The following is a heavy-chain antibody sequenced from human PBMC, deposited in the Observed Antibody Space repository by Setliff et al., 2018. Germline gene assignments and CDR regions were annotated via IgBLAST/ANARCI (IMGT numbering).Heavy chain of an antibody. CDR3: ARETLPYYFDY. V-gene: IGHV3-7*01. CDR2: IKQDGSEK. Sequence: GGSLRLSCAASGFTFSNSWMSWVRQAPGKGLEWVANIKQDGSEKYYVDSVKGRFTISRDNAKNSLYLQMSSLRAEDTAVYYCARETLPYYFDYWGEGTLVTVSS. J-gene: IGHJ4*02. CDR1: GFTFSNSW.